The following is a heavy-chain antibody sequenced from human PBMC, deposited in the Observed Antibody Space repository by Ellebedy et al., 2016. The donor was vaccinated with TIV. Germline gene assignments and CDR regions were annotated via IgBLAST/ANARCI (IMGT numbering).Heavy chain of an antibody. Sequence: SETLSLXCTVSGGSISSSSYYWGWIRQPPGKGLEWIGSIYYSGSTYYNPSLKSRVTISVDTSKNQFSLKLSSVTAADTAVYYCARDDRGTMVGLDYWGQGTLVTVSS. D-gene: IGHD4/OR15-4a*01. V-gene: IGHV4-39*07. J-gene: IGHJ4*02. CDR2: IYYSGST. CDR1: GGSISSSSYY. CDR3: ARDDRGTMVGLDY.